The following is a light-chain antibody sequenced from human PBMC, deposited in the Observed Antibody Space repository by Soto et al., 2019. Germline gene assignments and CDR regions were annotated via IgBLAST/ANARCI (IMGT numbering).Light chain of an antibody. CDR1: QSISSW. CDR3: QQYNSYSSWT. Sequence: DIQMTQSPSTLSASVGDRVTITCRASQSISSWLAWYKQKPGKAPNLLIYKASSLESGVPSRFSGSGSGTEFTLTISSLQPDDFATYYCQQYNSYSSWTFGRGTKVDIK. V-gene: IGKV1-5*03. J-gene: IGKJ1*01. CDR2: KAS.